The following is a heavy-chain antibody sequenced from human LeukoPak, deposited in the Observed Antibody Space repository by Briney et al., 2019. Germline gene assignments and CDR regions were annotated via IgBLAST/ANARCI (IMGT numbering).Heavy chain of an antibody. CDR2: INPSGGST. J-gene: IGHJ6*02. D-gene: IGHD6-19*01. V-gene: IGHV1-46*01. CDR1: GYTFTSYY. Sequence: ASVKVSCKASGYTFTSYYMHWVRQAPGQGLEWMGIINPSGGSTSYAQKFQGRVTMTRDTSTSTVYMELSSLRSEDTAVYYCARDHASRSGWPTQSYYYYGMDVWGQGTTVTVSS. CDR3: ARDHASRSGWPTQSYYYYGMDV.